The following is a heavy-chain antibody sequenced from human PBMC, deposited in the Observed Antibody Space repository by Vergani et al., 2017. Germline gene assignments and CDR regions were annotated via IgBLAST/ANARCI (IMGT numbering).Heavy chain of an antibody. J-gene: IGHJ6*03. CDR2: IWYDGSNK. V-gene: IGHV3-33*01. Sequence: VRLLESGGNLVQPGRSLRLSCAASGFTFSSYGMHWVRQAPGKGLEWVAVIWYDGSNKYYADSVKGRFTISRDNSKNTLYLQMNSLRAEDTAVYYCARSSDYYYYMDVWGKGTTVTVSS. CDR3: ARSSDYYYYMDV. CDR1: GFTFSSYG.